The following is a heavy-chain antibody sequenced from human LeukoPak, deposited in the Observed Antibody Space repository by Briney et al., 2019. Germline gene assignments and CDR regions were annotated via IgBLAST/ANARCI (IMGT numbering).Heavy chain of an antibody. CDR1: GGSIINISYY. Sequence: PSETLSLTCTVSGGSIINISYYWGWIRQPPGKGLEWIGSIYYSGSTYYNPSLKSRVTISVDTSKNQFSLKLSSVTAADTAVFYCARHTSSYYYYMDVWGKGTTVTVSS. V-gene: IGHV4-39*01. CDR2: IYYSGST. CDR3: ARHTSSYYYYMDV. J-gene: IGHJ6*03. D-gene: IGHD6-6*01.